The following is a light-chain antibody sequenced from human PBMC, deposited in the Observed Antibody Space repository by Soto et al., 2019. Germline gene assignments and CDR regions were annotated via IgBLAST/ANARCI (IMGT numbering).Light chain of an antibody. Sequence: PGEGATLSCRASQSVSSSYIAWYQQRPGQTPSLLIYGASTRAAGIPDRFSGTGSGTDFTLTISSLEPEDFAVYYCQQYGSSGTFGQGTKVDIK. CDR3: QQYGSSGT. V-gene: IGKV3-20*01. CDR2: GAS. CDR1: QSVSSSY. J-gene: IGKJ1*01.